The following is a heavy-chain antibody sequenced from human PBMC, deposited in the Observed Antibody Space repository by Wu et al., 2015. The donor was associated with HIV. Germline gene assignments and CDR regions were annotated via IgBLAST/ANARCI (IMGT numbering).Heavy chain of an antibody. V-gene: IGHV1-18*01. CDR2: ISDYNRNK. Sequence: QIHLVQSGREVKKTGASMKLSCKTSGYDFDDYGIIWVRQAPGQGLEWMGWISDYNRNKKYGEKFRDRMMMNIDTIMDTAYMELRSLRVDDTAVYYCARDSHLRNDYGXYYYYYVWTSGAKGPRSTVSS. J-gene: IGHJ6*02. CDR3: ARDSHLRNDYGXYYYYYVWTS. D-gene: IGHD4-17*01. CDR1: GYDFDDYG.